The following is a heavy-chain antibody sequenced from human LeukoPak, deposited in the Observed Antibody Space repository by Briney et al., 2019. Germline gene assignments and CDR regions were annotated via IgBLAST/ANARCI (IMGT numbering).Heavy chain of an antibody. V-gene: IGHV4-34*01. Sequence: SETLSLTCAVYGGSFSGCYWSWIRQPPGKGLEWIGETNHSGSTNYNPSLKSRVTISVDTSKNQFSLKLSSVTAADTAVYYCARPHADYWGQGTLVTVSS. CDR1: GGSFSGCY. CDR3: ARPHADY. J-gene: IGHJ4*02. CDR2: TNHSGST.